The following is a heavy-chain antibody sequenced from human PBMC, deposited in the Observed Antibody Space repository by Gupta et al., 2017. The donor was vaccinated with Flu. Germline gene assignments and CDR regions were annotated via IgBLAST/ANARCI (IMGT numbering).Heavy chain of an antibody. Sequence: RQPPGKGLEWIGSIYYSGSTYYNPSLKSRVTISVDTSKNQFSLKLSSVTAADTAVYYCARSPIAMDYYGMDVWGQGTTVTVSS. CDR3: ARSPIAMDYYGMDV. CDR2: IYYSGST. J-gene: IGHJ6*02. D-gene: IGHD3-22*01. V-gene: IGHV4-39*01.